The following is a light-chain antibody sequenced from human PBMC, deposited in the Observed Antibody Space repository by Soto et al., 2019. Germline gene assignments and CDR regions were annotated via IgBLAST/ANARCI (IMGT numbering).Light chain of an antibody. Sequence: LVLSQSLGTLSLSQWERATLSCGSSQSLSINSLAWYQQKPGQSPRLLVYGASTRDTGIPDRFRGSGSGTDFALTISSLQSEDFAVYYCQQRLNWQVTFGQGTRLDIK. CDR2: GAS. J-gene: IGKJ5*01. CDR1: QSLSINS. CDR3: QQRLNWQVT. V-gene: IGKV3D-20*02.